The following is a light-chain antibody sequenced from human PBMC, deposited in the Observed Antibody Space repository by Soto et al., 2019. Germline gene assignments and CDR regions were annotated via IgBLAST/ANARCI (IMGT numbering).Light chain of an antibody. J-gene: IGKJ4*01. CDR3: QQYNNWPLT. Sequence: EIVLTQSPATLSVSPGDRVTLSCRASQSVSSDLAWFQQKPGQAPRFLIYDASTRTTGIPARFSGSGSETDFTLTISSLQSEDFAIYYCQQYNNWPLTFGGGTKVEIK. CDR1: QSVSSD. V-gene: IGKV3-15*01. CDR2: DAS.